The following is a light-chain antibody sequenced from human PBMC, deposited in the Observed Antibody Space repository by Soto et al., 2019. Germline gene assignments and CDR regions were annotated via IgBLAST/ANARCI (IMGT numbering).Light chain of an antibody. Sequence: DIVMTQSPDSLAVSLGERATINCKSSQNILHTSNAKNYLAWYQQKPGQPPKVLIYWTSTRYSGVPDRFSGSGSGTGFTLTISNLQAEDVAVYYCQQYYRTPWTFGQGTKVEIK. J-gene: IGKJ1*01. CDR3: QQYYRTPWT. CDR2: WTS. V-gene: IGKV4-1*01. CDR1: QNILHTSNAKNY.